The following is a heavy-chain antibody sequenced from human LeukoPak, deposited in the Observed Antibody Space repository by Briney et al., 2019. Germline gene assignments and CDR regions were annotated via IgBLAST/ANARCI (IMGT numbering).Heavy chain of an antibody. CDR3: ARHGGGSYYLVSFDY. CDR2: IYHSGST. CDR1: GGSISSYY. V-gene: IGHV4-59*08. J-gene: IGHJ4*02. Sequence: NPSETLSLTCTVSGGSISSYYWSWIRQPPGKGLEWIGYIYHSGSTYYNPSLKSRVTISVDTSKNQFSLKLSSVTAADTAVYYCARHGGGSYYLVSFDYWGQGTLVTVSS. D-gene: IGHD1-26*01.